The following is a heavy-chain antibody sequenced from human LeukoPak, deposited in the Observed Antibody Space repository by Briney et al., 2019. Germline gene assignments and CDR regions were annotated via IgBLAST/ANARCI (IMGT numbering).Heavy chain of an antibody. V-gene: IGHV3-23*01. J-gene: IGHJ5*02. CDR2: ISGSGGST. D-gene: IGHD4-23*01. CDR3: ARWFYGGNSGPNWFDP. CDR1: GFTFSSYA. Sequence: QPGGSLRLSCAASGFTFSSYAMSWVRQAPGKGLEWVSAISGSGGSTYYADSVKGRFTISRDNSKNTLYLQMNSLRAEDTAIYYCARWFYGGNSGPNWFDPWGQGTLVTVSS.